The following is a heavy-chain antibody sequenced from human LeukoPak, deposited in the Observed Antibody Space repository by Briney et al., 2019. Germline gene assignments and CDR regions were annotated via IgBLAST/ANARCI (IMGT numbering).Heavy chain of an antibody. D-gene: IGHD6-13*01. V-gene: IGHV4-31*03. J-gene: IGHJ4*02. CDR3: ARDSSWYSY. CDR1: GGSISSGGYY. CDR2: IYYSGST. Sequence: ASETLSLTRTVSGGSISSGGYYWSWIRQHPGKGLEWIGYIYYSGSTYYNPSLKSRVTISVDTSKNQFSLKVSSVTAADTAVYYCARDSSWYSYWGQGTLVTVSS.